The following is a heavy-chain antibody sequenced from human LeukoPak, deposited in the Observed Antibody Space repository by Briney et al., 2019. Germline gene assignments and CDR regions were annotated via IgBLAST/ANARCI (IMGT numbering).Heavy chain of an antibody. J-gene: IGHJ4*02. V-gene: IGHV3-23*01. CDR1: GFTFNNYA. CDR2: IFGSGGSA. Sequence: GGSLRLSCTASGFTFNNYAMYWVRQAPRKGLELVAGIFGSGGSAHYADSVKGRFTISRDNSKNTVYLQMDSLRGEDTAVYYCTKPTTGYSSGQYPGWPADHWGQGALVTVSS. D-gene: IGHD3-22*01. CDR3: TKPTTGYSSGQYPGWPADH.